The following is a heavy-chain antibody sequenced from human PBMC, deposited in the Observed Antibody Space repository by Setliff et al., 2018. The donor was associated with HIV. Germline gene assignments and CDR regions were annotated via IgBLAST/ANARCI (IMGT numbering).Heavy chain of an antibody. J-gene: IGHJ4*02. V-gene: IGHV4-38-2*02. CDR1: RDSIRNGAYY. CDR3: ASSPAWRSDYGLHTFDY. CDR2: IYHSGST. Sequence: SESLSLTCTVSRDSIRNGAYYWGWIRQSPGKGLEWIGSIYHSGSTQYNPSLKSRVTISVDTPKNQFSLKLSSVTAADTAVYYCASSPAWRSDYGLHTFDYWGQGTLVTVSS. D-gene: IGHD4-17*01.